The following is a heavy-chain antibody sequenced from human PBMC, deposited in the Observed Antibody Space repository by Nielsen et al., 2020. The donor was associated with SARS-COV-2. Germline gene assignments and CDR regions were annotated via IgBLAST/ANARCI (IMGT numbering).Heavy chain of an antibody. CDR1: GFSLSTSGMC. CDR2: IDWDDDK. Sequence: SGLTLVKPTQTLTLTCTFSGFSLSTSGMCVSWIRQPPGKALEWLARIDWDDDKYYSTSLKTRLTISKDTSKNQVVLTMTNMDPVDTATYYCARIPNSNYYDSSGHRAFDIWGQGTMVTVSS. D-gene: IGHD3-22*01. CDR3: ARIPNSNYYDSSGHRAFDI. J-gene: IGHJ3*02. V-gene: IGHV2-70*11.